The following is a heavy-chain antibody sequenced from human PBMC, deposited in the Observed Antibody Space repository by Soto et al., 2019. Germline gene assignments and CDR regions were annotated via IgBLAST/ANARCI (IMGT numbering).Heavy chain of an antibody. V-gene: IGHV3-21*01. J-gene: IGHJ4*02. CDR3: ARVAERYCSGGSCPYYFAY. CDR1: GFTFSSYS. Sequence: PGGSLRLSCAASGFTFSSYSMNWVRQAPGKGQEWVSSISSSSYIYYADSVKGRFTISRDNAKNSLYLQMNSLRAEDTAVYYCARVAERYCSGGSCPYYFAYWGQGTLVTVSS. CDR2: ISSSSYI. D-gene: IGHD2-15*01.